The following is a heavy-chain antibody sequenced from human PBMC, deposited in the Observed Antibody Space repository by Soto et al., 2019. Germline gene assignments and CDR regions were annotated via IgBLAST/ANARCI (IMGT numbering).Heavy chain of an antibody. V-gene: IGHV4-39*01. D-gene: IGHD3-10*01. CDR2: IYYGGST. J-gene: IGHJ5*02. Sequence: TLSLTCTVSGGSISSSTNYWGWIRQPPGKGLEWIGSIYYGGSTYYNPSLKSRVTISVDTSKNQFSLKLSSVTAADTAVYYCARHPYYYGSGSYYNEDWFDPWGQGTLVTVSS. CDR3: ARHPYYYGSGSYYNEDWFDP. CDR1: GGSISSSTNY.